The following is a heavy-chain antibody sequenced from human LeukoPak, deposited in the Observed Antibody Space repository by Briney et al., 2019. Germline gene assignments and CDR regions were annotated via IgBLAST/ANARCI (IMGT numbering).Heavy chain of an antibody. CDR1: GFTFSSYS. CDR2: ISSSSSTT. D-gene: IGHD1-20*01. J-gene: IGHJ6*03. V-gene: IGHV3-48*04. Sequence: PGGSLRLSCAASGFTFSSYSMNWVRQAPGKGLEWVSYISSSSSTTYYADSVKGRFTISRDNAKNSLYLQMNSLRAEDTAVYYCARGPMITGTTYHYYYMDVWGKGTTVTVSS. CDR3: ARGPMITGTTYHYYYMDV.